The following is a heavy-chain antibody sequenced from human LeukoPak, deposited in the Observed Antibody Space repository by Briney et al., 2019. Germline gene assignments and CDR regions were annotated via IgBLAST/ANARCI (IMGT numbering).Heavy chain of an antibody. Sequence: GASVKVSCKASGGTFSSYAISWVRQAPGQGLDWMGWINPNSGGTNYAQKFQGRVTMTRDTSISTAYMELSRVRSDDTAVYYCARGGSGWFDAFDIWGQGTMVTVSS. CDR2: INPNSGGT. CDR3: ARGGSGWFDAFDI. D-gene: IGHD6-19*01. CDR1: GGTFSSYA. J-gene: IGHJ3*02. V-gene: IGHV1-2*02.